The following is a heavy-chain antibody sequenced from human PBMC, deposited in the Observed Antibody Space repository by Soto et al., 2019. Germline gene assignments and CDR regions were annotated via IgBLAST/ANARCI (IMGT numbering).Heavy chain of an antibody. CDR1: GFTFSSYN. J-gene: IGHJ4*02. D-gene: IGHD1-26*01. CDR3: ARDSSLGWVGSYFDY. Sequence: EVQLVESGGGLVKPGGSLRLFCVVSGFTFSSYNMNWVRQAPGKGLEWVSSISTTSSYIYYTDSVKGRFTVSRDNAKNSLYLQMDSLAAEDTGVYYCARDSSLGWVGSYFDYWGQGTLVTVSS. V-gene: IGHV3-21*01. CDR2: ISTTSSYI.